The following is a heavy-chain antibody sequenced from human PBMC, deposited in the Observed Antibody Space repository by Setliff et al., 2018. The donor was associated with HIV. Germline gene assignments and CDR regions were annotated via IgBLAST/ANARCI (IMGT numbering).Heavy chain of an antibody. D-gene: IGHD6-19*01. Sequence: RLSCAASGFTFSSYAMSWVRQAPGKGLEWVSAISGSGGSTYYADSVKGRFTISRDNSKKTLYLQMNSLRAEDTAVYYCAKAGYSSGWPFFDYWGQGTLVTVSS. CDR2: ISGSGGST. CDR3: AKAGYSSGWPFFDY. CDR1: GFTFSSYA. V-gene: IGHV3-23*01. J-gene: IGHJ4*02.